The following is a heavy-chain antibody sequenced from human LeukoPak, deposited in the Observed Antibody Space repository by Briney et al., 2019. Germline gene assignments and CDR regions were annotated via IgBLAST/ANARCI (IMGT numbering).Heavy chain of an antibody. CDR1: GFTFTNAW. Sequence: GGSLRLSCVDSGFTFTNAWMSWVRQAPGKGLEWIGRIKSKTDGETTNYAEPVRGRFTISRDDSKSAVYLQMSSLKIEDTAVYYCTTDLGTYYHGSQRLIPIDYWGQGTLVTVSS. CDR2: IKSKTDGETT. V-gene: IGHV3-15*01. J-gene: IGHJ4*02. D-gene: IGHD3-10*01. CDR3: TTDLGTYYHGSQRLIPIDY.